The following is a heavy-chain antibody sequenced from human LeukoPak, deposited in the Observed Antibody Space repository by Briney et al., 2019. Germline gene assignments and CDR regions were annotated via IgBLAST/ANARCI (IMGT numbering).Heavy chain of an antibody. CDR2: IYPGDSDT. J-gene: IGHJ4*02. CDR3: ARRYYDFWSGYEFDY. CDR1: GYSFTGSW. V-gene: IGHV5-51*01. D-gene: IGHD3-3*01. Sequence: GESLKISCKTSGYSFTGSWIGWVRQMPGKGLEWLGVIYPGDSDTRYSPSFQGQVTISADKSISTAYLQWSSLKASDTAMYYCARRYYDFWSGYEFDYWGQGTLVTVSS.